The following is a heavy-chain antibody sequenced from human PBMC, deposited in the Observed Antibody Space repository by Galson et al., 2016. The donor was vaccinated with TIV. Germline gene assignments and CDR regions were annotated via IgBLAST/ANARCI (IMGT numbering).Heavy chain of an antibody. CDR1: GFIFSIYG. CDR2: ISFDGDNQ. J-gene: IGHJ6*02. CDR3: AKQWLKDYYGMDV. Sequence: SLRLSCAASGFIFSIYGMHWVRQAPGKGLEWVTLISFDGDNQYYADSVKGRFTSSRDNSKNTMYLHMNSLRTEDTAVYYCAKQWLKDYYGMDVWGPGTTVTVSS. D-gene: IGHD6-19*01. V-gene: IGHV3-30*18.